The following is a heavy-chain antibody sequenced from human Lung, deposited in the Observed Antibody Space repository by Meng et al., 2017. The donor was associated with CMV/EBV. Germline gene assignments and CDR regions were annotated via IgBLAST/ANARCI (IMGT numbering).Heavy chain of an antibody. CDR2: SSTRYGQT. V-gene: IGHV1-18*01. CDR1: GYSFSTFG. Sequence: QPQLVQSGAEVEQPGXSVKVSCKASGYSFSTFGISWVRPVPGQRLEWVGWSSTRYGQTRYAQNLQGRVILSTDTSTNTAYMTLRDLTFDDTAVYFCARESERFGELYDYWGQGTLVTVSS. D-gene: IGHD3-10*01. CDR3: ARESERFGELYDY. J-gene: IGHJ4*02.